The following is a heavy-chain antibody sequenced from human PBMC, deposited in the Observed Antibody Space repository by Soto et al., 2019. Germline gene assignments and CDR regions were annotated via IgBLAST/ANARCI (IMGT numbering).Heavy chain of an antibody. CDR2: INAGNGNT. V-gene: IGHV1-3*01. CDR3: ARDTFVRGVFDY. D-gene: IGHD3-10*02. CDR1: GYTFTSYA. Sequence: ASVKVSCKASGYTFTSYAMHWVRQAPGQRLEWMGWINAGNGNTKYSQKFQGRVTITRDTSASTAYMELSSLRSVDTAVYYCARDTFVRGVFDYWAQGTLVPVS. J-gene: IGHJ4*02.